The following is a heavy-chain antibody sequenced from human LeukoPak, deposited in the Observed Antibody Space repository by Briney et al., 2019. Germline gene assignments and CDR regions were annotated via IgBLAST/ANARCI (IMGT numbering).Heavy chain of an antibody. Sequence: GASVKVSCKASGYTFTSYGIRWVRQAPGQGLEWMGWISAYNGNTNYAQKLQGRVTMTTDTSTSTAYMELRSLRSDDTAVYYCATDIVVVPAAIDSRVCDYWGQGTLVTVSS. CDR1: GYTFTSYG. CDR2: ISAYNGNT. V-gene: IGHV1-18*01. D-gene: IGHD2-2*02. J-gene: IGHJ4*02. CDR3: ATDIVVVPAAIDSRVCDY.